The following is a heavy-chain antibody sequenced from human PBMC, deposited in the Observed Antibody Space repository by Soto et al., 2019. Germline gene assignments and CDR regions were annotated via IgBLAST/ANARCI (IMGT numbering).Heavy chain of an antibody. D-gene: IGHD5-12*01. CDR3: ARDSGYDWYYYYYGMDV. J-gene: IGHJ6*02. CDR2: TYYRSKWYN. Sequence: LSQTLSLTCAISGDSVSSNSAAWNWIRQSPSRGLEWLGRTYYRSKWYNDYAVSVKSRITINPDTSKNQFSLQLNSVTPEDTAVYYCARDSGYDWYYYYYGMDVWGQGTTVTVSS. V-gene: IGHV6-1*01. CDR1: GDSVSSNSAA.